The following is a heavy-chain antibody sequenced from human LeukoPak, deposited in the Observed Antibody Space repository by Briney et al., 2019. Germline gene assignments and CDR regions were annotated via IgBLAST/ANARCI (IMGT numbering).Heavy chain of an antibody. CDR3: TTGTWGSYLEGFDY. J-gene: IGHJ4*02. Sequence: GGSLRLSCAASGFTFSNAWMSWVRQAPGKGLEWVGRIKSKTDGGTTDYAAPVKGRFTISRDDSKNTLYLQMNSLKTEDTAVYYCTTGTWGSYLEGFDYWGQGTLVTVSS. V-gene: IGHV3-15*01. D-gene: IGHD1-26*01. CDR2: IKSKTDGGTT. CDR1: GFTFSNAW.